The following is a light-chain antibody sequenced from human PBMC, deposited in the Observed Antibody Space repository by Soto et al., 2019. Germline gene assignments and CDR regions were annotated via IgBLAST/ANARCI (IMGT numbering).Light chain of an antibody. Sequence: QSVLTQPPSLSGAPGQRVTIPCTGSSSNIGAGFDLHWYQQFPGTAPKLLSYGNNNRPSGVPHRFSASKSGTSASLAITGLQAEDEADYHCPSYDSSLSGYVFGPGTKLTVL. CDR1: SSNIGAGFD. J-gene: IGLJ1*01. V-gene: IGLV1-40*01. CDR2: GNN. CDR3: PSYDSSLSGYV.